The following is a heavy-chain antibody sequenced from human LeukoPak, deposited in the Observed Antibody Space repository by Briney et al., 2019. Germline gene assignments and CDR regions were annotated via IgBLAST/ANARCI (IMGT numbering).Heavy chain of an antibody. J-gene: IGHJ1*01. CDR3: ARDYYGSGSYTQH. Sequence: GGSLRLSCAASGFTVSSNYMSWVRQAPGKGLEWVSVIYSGGSTYYADSVKGRFTISRDNSKNTLYLQMNSLRAEDTAVYYCARDYYGSGSYTQHWGQGTLVTVSS. D-gene: IGHD3-10*01. CDR2: IYSGGST. CDR1: GFTVSSNY. V-gene: IGHV3-66*01.